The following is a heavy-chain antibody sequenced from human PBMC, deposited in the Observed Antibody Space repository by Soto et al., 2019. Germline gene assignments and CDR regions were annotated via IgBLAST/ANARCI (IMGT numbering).Heavy chain of an antibody. V-gene: IGHV3-23*01. J-gene: IGHJ1*01. D-gene: IGHD6-13*01. CDR1: GFTFSSYA. CDR2: ISGGGGTT. Sequence: EVQLLESGGGLVQPEGSLRLSCEASGFTFSSYAMSWVRQAPGKGLEWVSGISGGGGTTYYADSMKGRFTISRDNSKNTLYLQVNSLRAEDTAVYYCAKDPAAGGTISRYFQDWGQGTLVTVSS. CDR3: AKDPAAGGTISRYFQD.